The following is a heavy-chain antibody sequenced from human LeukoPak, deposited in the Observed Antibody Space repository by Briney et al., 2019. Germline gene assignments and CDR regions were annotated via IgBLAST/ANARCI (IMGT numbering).Heavy chain of an antibody. D-gene: IGHD3-22*01. V-gene: IGHV4-38-2*02. CDR2: IYHSGST. Sequence: SETLSLTCTVSGYSISSGYYWGWIRQPPGKGLEWIGSIYHSGSTYYSPSLKSRVTISVDTSKNQFSLKLSSVTAAGTAVYYCASYRSDSSGYIFDYWGQGTLVTVSS. CDR3: ASYRSDSSGYIFDY. CDR1: GYSISSGYY. J-gene: IGHJ4*02.